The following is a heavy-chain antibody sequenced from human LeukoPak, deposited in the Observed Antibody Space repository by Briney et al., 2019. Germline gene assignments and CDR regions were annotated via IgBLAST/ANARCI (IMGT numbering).Heavy chain of an antibody. CDR3: ARIRGPRYVFEI. CDR2: IHWDDDK. V-gene: IGHV2-70*01. CDR1: GFSLSTSGMC. Sequence: SAPTLVNPTQTLTRTCTFSGFSLSTSGMCVSWIRQPPGKALEWLALIHWDDDKYYSTSLKTRLTISKDTSKNQVVLTMTNMDPVDTATYYCARIRGPRYVFEIWGQGTMVTVSS. J-gene: IGHJ3*02.